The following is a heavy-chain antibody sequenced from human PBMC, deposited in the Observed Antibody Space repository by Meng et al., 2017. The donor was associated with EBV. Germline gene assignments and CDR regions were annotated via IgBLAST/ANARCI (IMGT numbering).Heavy chain of an antibody. V-gene: IGHV1-69*01. CDR3: ARPASSYYDSSGSEHYFDY. D-gene: IGHD3-22*01. Sequence: QVKLVQSGAELKKPGSSVKVSCKASGGTFSSYAVNWVRQAPGQGLEWMGGIIPMFGTATYAQKFQDRVTISADESTSTAYMELSSLISEDTAVYYCARPASSYYDSSGSEHYFDYWGQGTLVTASS. CDR1: GGTFSSYA. J-gene: IGHJ4*02. CDR2: IIPMFGTA.